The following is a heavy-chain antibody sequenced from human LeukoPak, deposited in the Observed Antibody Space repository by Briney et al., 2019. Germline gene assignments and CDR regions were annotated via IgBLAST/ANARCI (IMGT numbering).Heavy chain of an antibody. D-gene: IGHD3-10*01. J-gene: IGHJ4*02. CDR1: GFTFSSYA. V-gene: IGHV3-30*04. CDR2: ISYDGSNK. Sequence: GSLRLSCAASGFTFSSYAMHWVRQAPGQGLEWVAVISYDGSNKYYADSVKGRFTISRDNSKNTLYLQMNSLRAEDTAVYYCARCDFPDYYGSGTPLGGPHYWGQGTLVTVSS. CDR3: ARCDFPDYYGSGTPLGGPHY.